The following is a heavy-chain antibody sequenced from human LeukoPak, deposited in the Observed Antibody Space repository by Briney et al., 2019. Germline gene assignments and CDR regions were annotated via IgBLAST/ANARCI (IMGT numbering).Heavy chain of an antibody. CDR2: ISAYNGNT. CDR1: GYTFTSYG. CDR3: ATNGHYCSSTSCWEWFDP. V-gene: IGHV1-18*01. J-gene: IGHJ5*02. Sequence: APVKVSCKASGYTFTSYGISWVRQAPGQGLEWMGWISAYNGNTNYAQKLQGRVTMTTDTSTSTAYMELRSLRSDDTAVYYCATNGHYCSSTSCWEWFDPWGQGTLVTVSS. D-gene: IGHD2-2*01.